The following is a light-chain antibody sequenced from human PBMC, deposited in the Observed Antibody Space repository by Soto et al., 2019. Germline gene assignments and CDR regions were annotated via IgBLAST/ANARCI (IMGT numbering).Light chain of an antibody. J-gene: IGKJ4*01. CDR1: QSISSW. CDR2: DAS. CDR3: QQYNTYSSLT. V-gene: IGKV1-5*01. Sequence: DIQMTQSPSTLSASVEDSVTITCRASQSISSWLAWYQQKLGRAPRLLIYDASSLESGVPSRFSGSGYGTEFTLTISSLQPDDFATYYCQQYNTYSSLTFGGGTKVDI.